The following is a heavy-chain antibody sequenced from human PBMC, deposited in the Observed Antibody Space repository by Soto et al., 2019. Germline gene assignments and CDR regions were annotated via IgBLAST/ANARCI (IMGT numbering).Heavy chain of an antibody. CDR1: GVTIRNPG. CDR3: AWMVGQPACAWFDP. J-gene: IGHJ5*02. CDR2: FGGTAANI. Sequence: GGSLRLSCLATGVTIRNPGLRCERQVPGKGLQWVATFGGTAANIKFADFAKGRFDISRDNSTSPKCLHLNSLRVEDTAVYYGAWMVGQPACAWFDPWAQGAQVTFSS. D-gene: IGHD3-10*01. V-gene: IGHV3-23*01.